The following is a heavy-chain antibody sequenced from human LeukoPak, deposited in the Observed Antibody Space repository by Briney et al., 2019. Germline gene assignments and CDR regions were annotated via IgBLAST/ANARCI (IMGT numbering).Heavy chain of an antibody. CDR1: GFTISGYW. D-gene: IGHD3-22*01. Sequence: PGGSLRLSCAVSGFTISGYWMHWVRQAPGKGLVWVSRISGDGSITAYAGSVKGRFTISRDNAKNTLYLQMNSLRAEDTAVYHCAKGLLRYFDYWAREPWSPSPQ. J-gene: IGHJ4*02. CDR3: AKGLLRYFDY. CDR2: ISGDGSIT. V-gene: IGHV3-74*01.